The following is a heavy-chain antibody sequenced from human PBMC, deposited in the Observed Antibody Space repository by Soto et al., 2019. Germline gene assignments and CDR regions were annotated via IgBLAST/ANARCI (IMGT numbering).Heavy chain of an antibody. D-gene: IGHD4-17*01. Sequence: EVQLVETGGGLIQPGGSLRLSCAASGFTVSSNYMSWVRQAPGKGLEWVSVIYSGGSNYYADSVKGQFTISRDHSKNTLYLQMNSLRAEDTAVYYCARVYGMDWYFDLWGRGTLVTVSS. CDR2: IYSGGSN. J-gene: IGHJ2*01. V-gene: IGHV3-53*02. CDR3: ARVYGMDWYFDL. CDR1: GFTVSSNY.